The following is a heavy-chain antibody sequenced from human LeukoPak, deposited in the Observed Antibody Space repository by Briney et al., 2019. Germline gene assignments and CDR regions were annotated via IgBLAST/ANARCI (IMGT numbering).Heavy chain of an antibody. J-gene: IGHJ4*02. CDR2: ISSSGSTI. CDR3: AKGGVYDSSVYFDY. D-gene: IGHD3-22*01. CDR1: GFTFSSYE. V-gene: IGHV3-48*03. Sequence: GGSLRLSCAASGFTFSSYEMNWVRQAPGKRLEWVSYISSSGSTIYYADSVKGRFTISRDNAKNSLYLQMNSLRAEDTALHYCAKGGVYDSSVYFDYWGQGTLVTVSS.